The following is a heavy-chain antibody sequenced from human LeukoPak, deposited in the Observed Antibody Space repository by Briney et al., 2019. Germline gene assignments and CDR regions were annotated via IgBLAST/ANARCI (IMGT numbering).Heavy chain of an antibody. CDR2: IYYSGST. CDR3: ARHNYYDSSGYYPLGY. V-gene: IGHV4-59*08. CDR1: GGSISGYY. Sequence: SETLSLTCTVSGGSISGYYWSWIRQSPGKGLEWIGYIYYSGSTNYNPSLKSRVTISIDTSNNQFSLKLSSVTAADTAVYYCARHNYYDSSGYYPLGYWGQGTLVTVSS. D-gene: IGHD3-22*01. J-gene: IGHJ4*02.